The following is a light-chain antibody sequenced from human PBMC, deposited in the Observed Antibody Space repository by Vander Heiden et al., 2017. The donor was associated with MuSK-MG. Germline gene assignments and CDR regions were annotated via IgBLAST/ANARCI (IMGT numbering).Light chain of an antibody. J-gene: IGLJ2*01. Sequence: SYVLTQPPSVSVAPGQTARITCGGNNIGSKSVHWYQQKPGQAPVLVVYDDSDRPSGSPERFSGSNSGNTATLTISRVEAGHEADYYCQVWDSSSDHVVFGGGTKLTVL. CDR2: DDS. V-gene: IGLV3-21*02. CDR3: QVWDSSSDHVV. CDR1: NIGSKS.